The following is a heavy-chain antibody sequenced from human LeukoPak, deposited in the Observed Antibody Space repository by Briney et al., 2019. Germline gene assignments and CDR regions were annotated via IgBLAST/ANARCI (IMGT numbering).Heavy chain of an antibody. V-gene: IGHV3-48*03. CDR3: ARKLLFDF. D-gene: IGHD2-15*01. J-gene: IGHJ4*02. Sequence: GGSLRLSCVASGFTFSSYEMNWVRQAPGKGLEWVSYIGVSGTIIYYADSVKGRFTISRDNAKNSLYLQMNSLRAEDTAVYYCARKLLFDFWGQGTLVTVSS. CDR2: IGVSGTII. CDR1: GFTFSSYE.